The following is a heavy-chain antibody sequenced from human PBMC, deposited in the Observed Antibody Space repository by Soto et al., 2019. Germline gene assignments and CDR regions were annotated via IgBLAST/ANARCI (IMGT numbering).Heavy chain of an antibody. J-gene: IGHJ4*02. CDR2: IYYSGST. D-gene: IGHD3-22*01. V-gene: IGHV4-31*03. CDR1: GGSISSGGYY. CDR3: AITATRYYYDSSGYYPFDY. Sequence: SETLSLTCTVSGGSISSGGYYWSWIRPHPGKGLEWIGYIYYSGSTYYNPSLKSRVTISVDTSKNQFSLKLSSVTAADTAVYYFAITATRYYYDSSGYYPFDYWGQGTLVTVSS.